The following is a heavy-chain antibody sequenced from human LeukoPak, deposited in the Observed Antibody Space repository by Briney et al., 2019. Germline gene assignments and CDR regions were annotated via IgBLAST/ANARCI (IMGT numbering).Heavy chain of an antibody. V-gene: IGHV3-30*02. CDR3: ARRTSVAGTVDY. CDR2: IRYDGSNT. Sequence: HPGGSLRLSCAASGFTFSSYEMNWVRQAPGKGLEWVAFIRYDGSNTYYADSVKGRFTISRDNSKNTLYLQMNSLRGEDTAVYYCARRTSVAGTVDYWGQGTLVTVSS. D-gene: IGHD6-19*01. CDR1: GFTFSSYE. J-gene: IGHJ4*02.